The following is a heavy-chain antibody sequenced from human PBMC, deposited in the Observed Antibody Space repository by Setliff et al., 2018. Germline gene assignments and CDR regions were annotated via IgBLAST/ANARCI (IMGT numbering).Heavy chain of an antibody. D-gene: IGHD3-22*01. CDR1: GGSFSNYA. CDR2: IIPIYGST. Sequence: SVKVSCKASGGSFSNYAIIWVRQAPGQGPEWMGGIIPIYGSTNNAEKFQGRVTFSADESMSTVYTELSSLTSADTALYYCARDALYDSNDRNSYYGNWLDPWGQGTLVTVSS. V-gene: IGHV1-69*13. J-gene: IGHJ5*02. CDR3: ARDALYDSNDRNSYYGNWLDP.